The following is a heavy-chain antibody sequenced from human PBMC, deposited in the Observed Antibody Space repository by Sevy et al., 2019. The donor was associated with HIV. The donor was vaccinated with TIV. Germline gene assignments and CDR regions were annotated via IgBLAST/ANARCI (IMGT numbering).Heavy chain of an antibody. Sequence: SETLSLTCTVSGGSISSSSYYWGWIRQSPGKGLEWIGSIYYSGSTYYNPSLKSRVTISVDTSKNQFSLKLSSVTAADTAVYYCARHNCICTNCRGNWFDPWGQGTLVTVSS. J-gene: IGHJ5*02. V-gene: IGHV4-39*01. CDR3: ARHNCICTNCRGNWFDP. D-gene: IGHD2-2*01. CDR2: IYYSGST. CDR1: GGSISSSSYY.